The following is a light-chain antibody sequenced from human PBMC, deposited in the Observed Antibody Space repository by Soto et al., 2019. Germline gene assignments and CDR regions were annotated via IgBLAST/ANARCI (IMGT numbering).Light chain of an antibody. CDR3: QQYSNWPPVYT. CDR2: DAS. V-gene: IGKV3D-15*01. J-gene: IGKJ2*01. Sequence: EIVMTQSPATLSVSPGERATLSCSASQSVSNKLAWYQQKPGQAPRLVIYDASTRATGIPARFSGSGSGTEFTLTISSLQSEDFAVYYCQQYSNWPPVYTFGHGTKVEIK. CDR1: QSVSNK.